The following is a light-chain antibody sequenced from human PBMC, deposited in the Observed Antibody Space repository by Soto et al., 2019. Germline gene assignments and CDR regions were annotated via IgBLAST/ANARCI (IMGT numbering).Light chain of an antibody. V-gene: IGKV1-8*01. Sequence: AIRMTQSPSSFSASTGDRVTITCRASQDISSYLVWYQQKPGKAPKLLIYAASTLQSGVPSRFSGSGSGTDFTLTINCLQSEDFATYYCQQYYGVPFTFGPGTKVDIK. J-gene: IGKJ3*01. CDR3: QQYYGVPFT. CDR1: QDISSY. CDR2: AAS.